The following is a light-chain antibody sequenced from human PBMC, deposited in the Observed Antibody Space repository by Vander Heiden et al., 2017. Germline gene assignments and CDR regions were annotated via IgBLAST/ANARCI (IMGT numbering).Light chain of an antibody. CDR3: QQSYSTPNT. CDR1: QSISSY. J-gene: IGKJ4*01. V-gene: IGKV1-39*01. Sequence: IHMTHSPSSLSASVGDRVTITCRASQSISSYLNWYQQKPGKAPKLLIYAASSLQSGVPSRFSGSGSGTDFTLTISRLQPEDFATYYCQQSYSTPNTFGGGTKLEIK. CDR2: AAS.